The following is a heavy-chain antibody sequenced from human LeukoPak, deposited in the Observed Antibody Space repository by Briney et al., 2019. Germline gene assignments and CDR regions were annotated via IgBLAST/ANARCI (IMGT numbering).Heavy chain of an antibody. V-gene: IGHV1-24*01. CDR2: FDPEDGET. Sequence: ASVTVSCTVSGYTLTELSMHWVRQAPGKGLEWMAGFDPEDGETIYAQKFQGRVTMTEDTSTDTAYMELSSLRAEDTAVYYCATDLHYDFWSGFNYWGQGTLVTVSS. CDR3: ATDLHYDFWSGFNY. D-gene: IGHD3-3*01. J-gene: IGHJ4*02. CDR1: GYTLTELS.